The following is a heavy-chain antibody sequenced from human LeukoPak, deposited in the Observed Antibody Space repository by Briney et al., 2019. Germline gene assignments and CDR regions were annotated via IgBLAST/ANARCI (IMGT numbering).Heavy chain of an antibody. Sequence: ASVKVSCKASGYTFTSYDISWVRQAPGQGLEWMGWISVYNGNTNYAQKFQGRVTMTRDTSISTAYLELSSLTFDDTAVYYCARVDAASLAVHYWGQGTLVTVSS. CDR2: ISVYNGNT. CDR1: GYTFTSYD. V-gene: IGHV1-18*01. J-gene: IGHJ4*02. CDR3: ARVDAASLAVHY. D-gene: IGHD6-13*01.